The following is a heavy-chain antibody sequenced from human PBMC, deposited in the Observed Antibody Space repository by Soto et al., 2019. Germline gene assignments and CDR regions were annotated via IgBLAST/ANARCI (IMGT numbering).Heavy chain of an antibody. J-gene: IGHJ3*02. Sequence: PSETLSLTCTVSGGSISSSSYCWGWIRQPPGKGLEWIGSIYYSGSTYYNPSLKSRVTISVDTSKNQFSLKLSSVTAADTAVYYCASPEPGREWDAFDIWGQGTMVTVSS. V-gene: IGHV4-39*01. CDR3: ASPEPGREWDAFDI. CDR1: GGSISSSSYC. CDR2: IYYSGST. D-gene: IGHD3-3*01.